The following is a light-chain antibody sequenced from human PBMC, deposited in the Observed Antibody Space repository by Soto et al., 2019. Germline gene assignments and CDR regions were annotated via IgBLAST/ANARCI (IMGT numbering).Light chain of an antibody. V-gene: IGKV1-5*01. CDR2: DAS. J-gene: IGKJ1*01. CDR1: QSISSW. Sequence: DIQMTQSPSTLSASVGDRVTITCRASQSISSWLAWYQQKPGKAPKLLIYDASSLESGVPSRFSGSGSGTEFALTISSLQPYDFSTYYCQQYNSFWTYGQGTMVDIK. CDR3: QQYNSFWT.